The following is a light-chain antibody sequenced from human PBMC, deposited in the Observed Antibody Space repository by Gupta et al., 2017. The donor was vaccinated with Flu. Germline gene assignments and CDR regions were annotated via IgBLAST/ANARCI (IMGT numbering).Light chain of an antibody. CDR2: RAS. J-gene: IGKJ4*01. Sequence: DIQMTQSPSTLPASVGDRVIITCRASQNINTWLAWYQQKPGKAPNHVISRASSLESGVPSRFSGSGSGTEFTLTISSLQPDDFATYYCQQYHSSPLTFGGGTKVEIK. CDR3: QQYHSSPLT. V-gene: IGKV1-5*03. CDR1: QNINTW.